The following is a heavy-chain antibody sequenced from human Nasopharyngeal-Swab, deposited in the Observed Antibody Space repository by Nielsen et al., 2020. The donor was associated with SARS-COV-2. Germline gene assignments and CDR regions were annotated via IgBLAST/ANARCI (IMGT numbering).Heavy chain of an antibody. V-gene: IGHV1-69*01. D-gene: IGHD5-18*01. Sequence: WVRQAPGQGLEWMGGIIPILGTANYAQKFQGRVTITADESTSTAYMELSSLRSEDTAVYYCARGGRTRIQLWQGPPYGMDVWGQGTTVPSP. J-gene: IGHJ6*02. CDR2: IIPILGTA. CDR3: ARGGRTRIQLWQGPPYGMDV.